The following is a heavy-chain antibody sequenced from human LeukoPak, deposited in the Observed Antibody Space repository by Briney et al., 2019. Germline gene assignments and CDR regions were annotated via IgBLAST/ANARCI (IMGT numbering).Heavy chain of an antibody. D-gene: IGHD6-13*01. CDR1: GFIFSSYV. J-gene: IGHJ4*02. Sequence: GGSLRLSCVGSGFIFSSYVMSWVRQAPGKGLEWVSAITGSGDSTYYADSVKGRFTISRDNSKNTLYLQMNSLRAEDTAVYYCAKDQGIAAAGTVRTRFDYWGQGTLVTVSS. V-gene: IGHV3-23*01. CDR3: AKDQGIAAAGTVRTRFDY. CDR2: ITGSGDST.